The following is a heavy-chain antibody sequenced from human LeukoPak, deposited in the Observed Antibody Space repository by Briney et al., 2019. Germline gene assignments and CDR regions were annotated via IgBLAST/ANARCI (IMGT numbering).Heavy chain of an antibody. V-gene: IGHV3-30-3*01. CDR3: ARSSSSWYYFDY. Sequence: GGSLRLSCAASGFTFSTYTMHWVRQAPGKGLEWVAFIAYDGSNKYYADSVKGRFTISRDNSNNTLSLQMNSLRVEDTAVYYCARSSSSWYYFDYWGQGTLVTVSS. CDR1: GFTFSTYT. CDR2: IAYDGSNK. D-gene: IGHD2-2*01. J-gene: IGHJ4*02.